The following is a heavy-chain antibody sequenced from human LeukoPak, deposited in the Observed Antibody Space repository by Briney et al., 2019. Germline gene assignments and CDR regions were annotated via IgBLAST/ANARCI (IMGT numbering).Heavy chain of an antibody. CDR1: GGSISSGSYY. CDR2: INHSGST. J-gene: IGHJ6*03. D-gene: IGHD3-22*01. CDR3: ARAPSDSSGYSSYYYYMDV. V-gene: IGHV4-61*09. Sequence: SETLSLTCTVSGGSISSGSYYWSWIRQPAGKGLEWIGEINHSGSTNYNPSLKSRVTISVDTSKNQFSLKLSSVTAADTAVYYCARAPSDSSGYSSYYYYMDVWGKGTTVTVSS.